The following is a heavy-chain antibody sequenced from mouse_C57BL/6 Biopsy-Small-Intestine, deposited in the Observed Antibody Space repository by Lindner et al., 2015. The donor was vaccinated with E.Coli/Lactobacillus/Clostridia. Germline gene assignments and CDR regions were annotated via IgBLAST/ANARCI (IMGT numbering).Heavy chain of an antibody. V-gene: IGHV1-53*01. D-gene: IGHD5-1-1*01. CDR2: IKPRTGFI. J-gene: IGHJ4*01. CDR1: GFDFTNFY. Sequence: SVKVSCKTSGFDFTNFYMHWVRQAPGQGLEWVGIIKPRTGFITSTQKFQGRVTMTRDMSTSTVYMELRSLRSEDTAIYYCAREIPEAYWFAPWGQGTLVTVSS. CDR3: AREIPEAYWFAP.